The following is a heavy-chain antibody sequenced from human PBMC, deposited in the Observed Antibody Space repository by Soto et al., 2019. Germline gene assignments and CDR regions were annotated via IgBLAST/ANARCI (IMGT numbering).Heavy chain of an antibody. CDR2: FDPEDGET. Sequence: ASVKVSCKVSGYTLTELSMHWVRQAPGKGLEWMGGFDPEDGETIYAQKFQGRVTMTEDTSTDTAYMELSSLRSEDTAVYYCATGFYCGGDCYYGPGYWGQGTLVTVSS. CDR3: ATGFYCGGDCYYGPGY. D-gene: IGHD2-21*02. CDR1: GYTLTELS. V-gene: IGHV1-24*01. J-gene: IGHJ4*02.